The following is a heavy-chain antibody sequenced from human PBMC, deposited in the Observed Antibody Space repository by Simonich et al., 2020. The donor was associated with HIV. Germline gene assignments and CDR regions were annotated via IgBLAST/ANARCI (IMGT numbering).Heavy chain of an antibody. Sequence: QVQLQQWGAGLLKPSETLSLTCAVYGGSFSGYYWSWIRQPPGKGLEWFGEINHSGSTNYNPSLKSRVTISVDTSKNQFSLKLSSVTAADTAVYYCARLTAGGLGEYFQHWGQGTLVTVSS. J-gene: IGHJ1*01. V-gene: IGHV4-34*01. CDR1: GGSFSGYY. CDR3: ARLTAGGLGEYFQH. D-gene: IGHD6-13*01. CDR2: INHSGST.